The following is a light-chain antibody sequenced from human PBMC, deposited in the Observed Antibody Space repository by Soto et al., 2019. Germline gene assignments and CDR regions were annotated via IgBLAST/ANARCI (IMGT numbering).Light chain of an antibody. CDR3: QQVNNWPLYT. V-gene: IGKV3-15*01. CDR2: GAS. Sequence: EIVMTQSPATLSVSPGERATLSCRASQSVSSNLAWYQQKPGQAPRLLIHGASTRAIGIPARFSGSGSGTEFTLTITSLQSEDFAIYYCQQVNNWPLYTFGQGTKLEI. J-gene: IGKJ2*01. CDR1: QSVSSN.